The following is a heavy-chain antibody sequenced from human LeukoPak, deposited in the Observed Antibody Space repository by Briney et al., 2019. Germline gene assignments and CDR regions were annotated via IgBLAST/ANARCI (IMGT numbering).Heavy chain of an antibody. D-gene: IGHD2-2*01. V-gene: IGHV4-31*03. CDR2: KYYTGSA. CDR3: ATPYCSSISCLDVFNM. J-gene: IGHJ3*02. Sequence: SQTLSLTCNVSGVSVSDGRYYWTWIRQHPSKGLEWIGYKYYTGSAKYNPSLKSRLTISVDTSKNQFSLQLSSVTAADTATYYCATPYCSSISCLDVFNMWGQGTRVTVSS. CDR1: GVSVSDGRYY.